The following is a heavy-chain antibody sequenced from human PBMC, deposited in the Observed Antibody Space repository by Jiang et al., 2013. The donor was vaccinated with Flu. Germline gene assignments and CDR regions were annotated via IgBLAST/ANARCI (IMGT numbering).Heavy chain of an antibody. Sequence: GAEVKKPGASVRVSCKASGYTFTSHSIHWVRQAPGQGLEWMGWINADNSDTYYSPKFQDRITFTRDTSASAAYLEFSSLRSEDTAVYYCARDGEQWLDYYFVLLGPGNPGHRLL. CDR1: GYTFTSHS. CDR3: ARDGEQWLDYYFVL. V-gene: IGHV1-3*01. J-gene: IGHJ4*02. D-gene: IGHD6-19*01. CDR2: INADNSDT.